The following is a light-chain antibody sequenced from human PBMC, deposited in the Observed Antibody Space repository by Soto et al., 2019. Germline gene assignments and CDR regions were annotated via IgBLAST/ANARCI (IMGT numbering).Light chain of an antibody. CDR1: SSDVGGYNY. CDR3: SSYTRSAAYV. CDR2: DVN. J-gene: IGLJ1*01. V-gene: IGLV2-14*03. Sequence: QSAQTQPASVSGSPGQSITISCTGTSSDVGGYNYVSWYQQHPGKAPKLMIYDVNNRPSGVSSRFSGSKSGNTASLTISGLQAEDEADYYCSSYTRSAAYVFATGTKVTVL.